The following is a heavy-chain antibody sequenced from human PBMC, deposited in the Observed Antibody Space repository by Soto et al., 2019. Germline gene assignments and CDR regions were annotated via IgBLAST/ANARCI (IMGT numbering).Heavy chain of an antibody. D-gene: IGHD2-2*01. V-gene: IGHV3-23*01. CDR2: ISGTGGST. J-gene: IGHJ4*02. CDR3: AKDRGSSTNWDYYFDY. CDR1: GFTFSSYA. Sequence: GGSLRLSCAASGFTFSSYAMSWVRQAPGKGLEWVSTISGTGGSTYYADSVKGRFTISRDNSKNTLYLQMNSLRAEDTAVYYCAKDRGSSTNWDYYFDYWGQGTLVTVSS.